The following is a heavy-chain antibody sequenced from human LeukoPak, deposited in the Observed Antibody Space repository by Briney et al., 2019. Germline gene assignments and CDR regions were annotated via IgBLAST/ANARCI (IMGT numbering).Heavy chain of an antibody. J-gene: IGHJ6*02. Sequence: GGSLRLSCAVSGLTFNNYAMSWVRQAPGKGLEWVSAISKSGDHTYYAASAKGRFTIYRDNSKTTQYLQMNSLRAEDTAVYYCATSWGPDTSAFRWGRDGMDVWGQGTTVIVS. CDR2: ISKSGDHT. V-gene: IGHV3-23*01. CDR3: ATSWGPDTSAFRWGRDGMDV. CDR1: GLTFNNYA. D-gene: IGHD3-16*01.